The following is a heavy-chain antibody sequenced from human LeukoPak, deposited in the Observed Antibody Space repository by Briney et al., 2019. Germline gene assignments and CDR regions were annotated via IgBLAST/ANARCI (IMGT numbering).Heavy chain of an antibody. CDR1: GFTFSSYA. V-gene: IGHV3-23*01. D-gene: IGHD3-22*01. CDR2: ISGSGGST. CDR3: ARSSGYSGFYYGMDV. Sequence: GGSLRLSCAASGFTFSSYAMSWVRQAPGKGLEWVSAISGSGGSTYYADSVKGRFTISRDNSKNTLYLQMNSLRAEDTAVYYCARSSGYSGFYYGMDVWGQGTTVTVSS. J-gene: IGHJ6*02.